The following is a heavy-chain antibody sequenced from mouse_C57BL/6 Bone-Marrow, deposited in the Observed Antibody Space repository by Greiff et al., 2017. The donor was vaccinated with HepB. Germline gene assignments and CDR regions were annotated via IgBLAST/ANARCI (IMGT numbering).Heavy chain of an antibody. CDR3: TRWIIITTVVARAMDY. Sequence: QVQLKESGAELVRPGASVTLSCKASGYTFTDYEMHWVKQTPVHGLEWIGAIDPETGGTAYNQKFKGKAILTSDKSSSTAYMELRSLTSEDSAVYYCTRWIIITTVVARAMDYWGQGTSVTVSS. J-gene: IGHJ4*01. CDR1: GYTFTDYE. CDR2: IDPETGGT. D-gene: IGHD1-1*01. V-gene: IGHV1-15*01.